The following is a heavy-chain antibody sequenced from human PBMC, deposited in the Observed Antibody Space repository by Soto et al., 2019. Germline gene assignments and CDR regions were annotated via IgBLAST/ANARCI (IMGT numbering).Heavy chain of an antibody. Sequence: QVQLVQSGAEVKKPGSSVKVSCKASAGTFSSYTISWVRQAPGQGLEWMGRIIPILGIANYAQKFQGRVTITADKSTSTAYMELSSLRSEDTAVYYCATYCSGGSCYSSLDYWGQGTLVTVSS. CDR2: IIPILGIA. J-gene: IGHJ4*02. D-gene: IGHD2-15*01. V-gene: IGHV1-69*02. CDR3: ATYCSGGSCYSSLDY. CDR1: AGTFSSYT.